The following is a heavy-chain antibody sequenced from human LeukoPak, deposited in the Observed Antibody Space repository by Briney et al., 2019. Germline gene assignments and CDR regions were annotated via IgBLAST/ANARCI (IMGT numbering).Heavy chain of an antibody. J-gene: IGHJ6*03. D-gene: IGHD2-15*01. Sequence: ASVKVSCKASGYTFTSHHINWVRQAAGQGLEWMGWMNPDTGNTVYAQKFQGRVTMTWDTSISTAYMELSSLRSEDTAVYYCARVVVVAATYYYYYMDVWGKGTTVTVSS. CDR3: ARVVVVAATYYYYYMDV. CDR1: GYTFTSHH. CDR2: MNPDTGNT. V-gene: IGHV1-8*01.